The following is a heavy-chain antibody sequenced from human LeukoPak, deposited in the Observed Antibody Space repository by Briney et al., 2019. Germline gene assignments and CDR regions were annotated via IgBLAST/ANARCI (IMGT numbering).Heavy chain of an antibody. J-gene: IGHJ4*02. CDR3: ASRQYSISSFDY. CDR1: GSTFSSYS. D-gene: IGHD6-6*01. CDR2: ISSSSSYI. V-gene: IGHV3-21*01. Sequence: PGGSLRLSCAASGSTFSSYSMNWVRQAPGKGLEWVSSISSSSSYIYYADSVKGRFTISRYNAKNSLYLQMNSLRAEDTAVYYCASRQYSISSFDYWGQGTLVTVSS.